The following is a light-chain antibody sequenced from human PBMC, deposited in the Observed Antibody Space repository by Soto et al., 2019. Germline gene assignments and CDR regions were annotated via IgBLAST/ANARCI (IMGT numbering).Light chain of an antibody. CDR3: QQRSNWPPTIT. J-gene: IGKJ5*01. Sequence: EIVLTQSPATLSLSPGERATLSCRASQSVSSYLAWYQQKPGQAPRLLIYYASNRATGIPARFSGSGSGTDSTLTLSSLEPEDFAVYYCQQRSNWPPTITFGQGTRLEIK. CDR2: YAS. CDR1: QSVSSY. V-gene: IGKV3-11*01.